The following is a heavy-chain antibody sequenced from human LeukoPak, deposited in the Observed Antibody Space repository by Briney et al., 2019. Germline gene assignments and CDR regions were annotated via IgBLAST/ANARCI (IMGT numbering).Heavy chain of an antibody. D-gene: IGHD1-7*01. V-gene: IGHV4-59*08. Sequence: PSETLSLTCSVSGDSMTSSYWTWIRQPPGKGLESIGYIYHTGDINYNPSLNSRVTMSLDTSKNQFFLKVTSVTAADTAVYYCAKGTRELPSRGKGTLVTVSS. CDR2: IYHTGDI. CDR1: GDSMTSSY. CDR3: AKGTRELPS. J-gene: IGHJ4*02.